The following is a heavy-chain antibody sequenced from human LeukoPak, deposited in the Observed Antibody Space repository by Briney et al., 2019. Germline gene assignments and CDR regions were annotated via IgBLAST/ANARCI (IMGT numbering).Heavy chain of an antibody. CDR1: GASISNGNYY. Sequence: SQTLSLTCTVSGASISNGNYYWSWIRQPAGKGLEWIGRIYTSGGTNHNPSLKSRVTISVDTSKNQFSLKLSSVTAADTAVYYCARTYDGSGYIFDYWGQGTLVTVSS. V-gene: IGHV4-61*02. CDR2: IYTSGGT. J-gene: IGHJ4*02. CDR3: ARTYDGSGYIFDY. D-gene: IGHD3-22*01.